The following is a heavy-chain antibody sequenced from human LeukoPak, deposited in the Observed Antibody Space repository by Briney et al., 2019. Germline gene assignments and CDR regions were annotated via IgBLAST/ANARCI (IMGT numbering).Heavy chain of an antibody. J-gene: IGHJ4*02. D-gene: IGHD6-13*01. V-gene: IGHV1-3*01. Sequence: KFQGRVTITRDTSASTAYMELSSLRSEDTAVYYCANGASSSRKIFDYWGQGTLVTVSS. CDR3: ANGASSSRKIFDY.